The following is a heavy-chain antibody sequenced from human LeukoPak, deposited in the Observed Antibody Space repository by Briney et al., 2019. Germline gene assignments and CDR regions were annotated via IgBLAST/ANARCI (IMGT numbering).Heavy chain of an antibody. Sequence: GGSLRLSCAASAFSLNAYNMNWVRQAPGKGLEWVSSISYTGTYIYYADSVKGRFTISRDNAQNSLYLQMNSLRAEDTAIYYCVRDRGTYRPIDYWGQGTLVTVSA. D-gene: IGHD1-26*01. V-gene: IGHV3-21*04. J-gene: IGHJ4*02. CDR3: VRDRGTYRPIDY. CDR1: AFSLNAYN. CDR2: ISYTGTYI.